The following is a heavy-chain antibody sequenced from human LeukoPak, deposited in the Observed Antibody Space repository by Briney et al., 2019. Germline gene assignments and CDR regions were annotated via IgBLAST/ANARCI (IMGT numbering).Heavy chain of an antibody. CDR2: IYYSGST. CDR1: GGSISSYY. J-gene: IGHJ4*02. CDR3: ARVPPTYYYDSSGYYFDY. D-gene: IGHD3-22*01. Sequence: SETLSLTCTVSGGSISSYYWSWIRQPQGKGLEWIGYIYYSGSTNYNPSLKSRVTISVDTSKNQFSLKLSSVTAADTAVYYCARVPPTYYYDSSGYYFDYWGQGTLVTVSS. V-gene: IGHV4-59*01.